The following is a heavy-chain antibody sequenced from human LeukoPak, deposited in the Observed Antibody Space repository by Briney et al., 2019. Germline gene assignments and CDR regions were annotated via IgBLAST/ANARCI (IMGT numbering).Heavy chain of an antibody. J-gene: IGHJ5*02. CDR1: GGSFSGCY. Sequence: SETLSLTCAVYGGSFSGCYWSWIRQPPGKGLEWIGEINHSGSTNYNPSLKSRVTISVDTSKNQFSLKLSSVTAADTAVYYCARVGYRLGYCSSTSCRSTKFERINWFDPWGQGTLVTVSS. V-gene: IGHV4-34*01. CDR2: INHSGST. CDR3: ARVGYRLGYCSSTSCRSTKFERINWFDP. D-gene: IGHD2-2*01.